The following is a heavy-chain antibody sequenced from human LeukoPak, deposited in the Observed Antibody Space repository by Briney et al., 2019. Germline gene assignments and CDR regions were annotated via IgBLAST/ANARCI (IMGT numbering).Heavy chain of an antibody. Sequence: GASVKVSCKASGYTFTSYGISWVRQAPGQGLEWMGWISAYNGNTNYAQKLQGRVTMTTDTSTSTAYMELRSLRSDDTAVYYCARDGGGDLWFGELPYYFDYWGQGTLVTVSS. CDR1: GYTFTSYG. V-gene: IGHV1-18*01. J-gene: IGHJ4*02. CDR3: ARDGGGDLWFGELPYYFDY. CDR2: ISAYNGNT. D-gene: IGHD3-10*01.